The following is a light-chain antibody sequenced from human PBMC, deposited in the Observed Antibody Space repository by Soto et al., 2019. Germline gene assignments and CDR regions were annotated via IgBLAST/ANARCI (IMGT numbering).Light chain of an antibody. CDR3: QLYSTYIRT. Sequence: DIQMTQSPSTLSASVGDRVTITCRASQSIGSWLAWFQQKPGKAPKLLIYDASSLGSGVPPRFSGSGSGTEFTLTARSLHPDHFAAYYCQLYSTYIRTFDQGTKVEVK. CDR2: DAS. V-gene: IGKV1-5*01. J-gene: IGKJ1*01. CDR1: QSIGSW.